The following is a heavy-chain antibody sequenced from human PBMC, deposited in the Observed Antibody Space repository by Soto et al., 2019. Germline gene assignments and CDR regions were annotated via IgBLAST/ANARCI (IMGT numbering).Heavy chain of an antibody. CDR3: ARDLWGYCGTDCYPLDV. J-gene: IGHJ6*02. D-gene: IGHD2-21*02. CDR1: GGSIGGYY. CDR2: MYNTGST. Sequence: SETLSLTCTVSGGSIGGYYWSWIRQPPGKGLEWIGYMYNTGSTVYNPSFKSRVTISVDTSKNQFSLRLNSVTAADTAVYYCARDLWGYCGTDCYPLDVWGQGTTVTVSS. V-gene: IGHV4-59*01.